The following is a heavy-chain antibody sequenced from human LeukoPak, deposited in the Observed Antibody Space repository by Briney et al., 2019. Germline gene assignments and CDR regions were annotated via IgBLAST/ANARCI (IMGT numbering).Heavy chain of an antibody. D-gene: IGHD6-19*01. Sequence: PGRSLRLSCAASGFTFSDYAMHWVRQAPGKGLEWVAVISYDGSTQYYADSVKGRFTISRDNSKTTLYLQMNSLRAEDAAVHYCATNGPGIAVAGYVDYWGQGTLVAVSS. CDR1: GFTFSDYA. J-gene: IGHJ4*02. CDR3: ATNGPGIAVAGYVDY. V-gene: IGHV3-30-3*01. CDR2: ISYDGSTQ.